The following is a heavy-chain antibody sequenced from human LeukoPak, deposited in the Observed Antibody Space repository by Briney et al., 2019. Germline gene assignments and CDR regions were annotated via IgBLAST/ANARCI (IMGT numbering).Heavy chain of an antibody. Sequence: SVKVSCKASGGTFSSYAISRVRQAPGQGLEWMGGIIPIFGTANYAQKFQGRVTITTDESTSTAYMELSSLRSEDTAVYYCARGRQLWAGNYYYYMDVWGKGTTVTVSS. J-gene: IGHJ6*03. CDR1: GGTFSSYA. CDR2: IIPIFGTA. CDR3: ARGRQLWAGNYYYYMDV. V-gene: IGHV1-69*05. D-gene: IGHD5-18*01.